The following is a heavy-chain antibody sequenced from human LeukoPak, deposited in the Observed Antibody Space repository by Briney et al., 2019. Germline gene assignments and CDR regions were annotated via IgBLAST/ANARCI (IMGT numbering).Heavy chain of an antibody. V-gene: IGHV4-34*01. CDR1: GGSFSGYY. CDR2: INHSGST. CDR3: ASLSYYFDY. Sequence: PSETLSLTCAVYGGSFSGYYWSWIRQPPGKGLEWIGEINHSGSTNYNPSLKSRVTISVDTSKNQFSLKLSSVTAADTAVYYCASLSYYFDYWGQGTLVTVSS. J-gene: IGHJ4*02.